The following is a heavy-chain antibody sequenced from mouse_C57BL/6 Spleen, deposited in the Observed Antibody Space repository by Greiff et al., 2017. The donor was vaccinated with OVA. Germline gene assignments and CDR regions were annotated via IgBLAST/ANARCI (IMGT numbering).Heavy chain of an antibody. D-gene: IGHD4-1*01. Sequence: VQLKQSGPELVKPGASVKISCKASGYAFSSSWMNWVKQRPGKGLEWIGRIYPGDGDTNYNGKFKGKATLTADKSSSTAYMQLSSLTSEDSAVYFCARSGGLYYFDDWGQGTTLTVSS. CDR1: GYAFSSSW. J-gene: IGHJ2*01. V-gene: IGHV1-82*01. CDR3: ARSGGLYYFDD. CDR2: IYPGDGDT.